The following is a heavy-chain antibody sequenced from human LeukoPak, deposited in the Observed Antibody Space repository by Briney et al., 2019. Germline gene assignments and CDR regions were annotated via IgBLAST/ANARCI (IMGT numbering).Heavy chain of an antibody. CDR2: IIPIFGTA. Sequence: ASVKVSCKASGGTFSSYAISWVRQAPGQGLEWMGGIIPIFGTANYAQKFQGRVTITADESTSTAYMELSSLRSEDTAVYYCASNLVVVPAAMWCPGYWGQGTLVTVSS. D-gene: IGHD2-2*01. CDR3: ASNLVVVPAAMWCPGY. CDR1: GGTFSSYA. J-gene: IGHJ4*02. V-gene: IGHV1-69*13.